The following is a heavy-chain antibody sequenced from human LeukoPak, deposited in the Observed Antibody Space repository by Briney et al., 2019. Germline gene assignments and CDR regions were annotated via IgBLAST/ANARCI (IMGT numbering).Heavy chain of an antibody. Sequence: SGPTLVKPTQTLTLTCTFSGFSLSTRGVGVGWIRQPPGKALEWLALIYWDDDKRYSPSLKSRLTITKDTSKNQVVLTMTNMDPVDTATYYCAHRGRYCSSTSCYAAIDYWGQGTLVTVSS. CDR1: GFSLSTRGVG. CDR2: IYWDDDK. V-gene: IGHV2-5*02. D-gene: IGHD2-2*01. CDR3: AHRGRYCSSTSCYAAIDY. J-gene: IGHJ4*02.